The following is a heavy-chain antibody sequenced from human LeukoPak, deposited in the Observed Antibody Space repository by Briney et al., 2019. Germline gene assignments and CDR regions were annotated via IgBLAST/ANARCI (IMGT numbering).Heavy chain of an antibody. D-gene: IGHD7-27*01. CDR3: AKDKLGTSSLPFDY. V-gene: IGHV3-23*01. J-gene: IGHJ4*02. CDR2: ISGSGGTT. Sequence: PGGSLRLSCAASGFTFSNYALSWVRQAPGKGLEWVSVISGSGGTTYYADSVKGRFTISRYNSKNTLYLQMNRLRAEDTAVYYCAKDKLGTSSLPFDYWGQGTLVTVSS. CDR1: GFTFSNYA.